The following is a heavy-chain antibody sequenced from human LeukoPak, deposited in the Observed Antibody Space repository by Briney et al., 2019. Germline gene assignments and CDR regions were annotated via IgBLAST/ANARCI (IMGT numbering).Heavy chain of an antibody. Sequence: GALRLSCAASGFTFSDYYMSWIRQAPGKGLEWVSYISSSGSTIYYADSVKGRFTISRDNAKNTLYLQMNSLRAEDTAVYYCARAWFYYGSGLDYWGQGTLVTVSS. CDR3: ARAWFYYGSGLDY. CDR1: GFTFSDYY. CDR2: ISSSGSTI. V-gene: IGHV3-11*01. J-gene: IGHJ4*02. D-gene: IGHD3-10*01.